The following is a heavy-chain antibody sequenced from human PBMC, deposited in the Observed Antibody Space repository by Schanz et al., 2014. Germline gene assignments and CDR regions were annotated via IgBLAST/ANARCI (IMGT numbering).Heavy chain of an antibody. CDR2: ISPYTGNT. D-gene: IGHD5-12*01. Sequence: QVQLVQSGDEVKKPGASVKVSCKTSGYTFSDYGITWVRQAPGQGLEWVGWISPYTGNTHYFDKMEGRVTMTTDTSTSTAYMELRSLRSDDTAVYYCARDFSAYVGNYFDYWGQGTLVTVSS. V-gene: IGHV1-18*01. CDR1: GYTFSDYG. J-gene: IGHJ4*02. CDR3: ARDFSAYVGNYFDY.